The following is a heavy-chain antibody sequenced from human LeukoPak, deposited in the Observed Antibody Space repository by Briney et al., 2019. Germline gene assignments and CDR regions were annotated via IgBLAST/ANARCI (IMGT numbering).Heavy chain of an antibody. D-gene: IGHD1-26*01. Sequence: GESLKISCKGSGYSFTSYWIGWVRQMPGKGLEWMGIIYPGDSDTRYSPSFQGQVTISADRSISTAYLQWSSLKASDTAMYYCARHGPSGSYHQPFDYWGQGTLVTVSS. CDR2: IYPGDSDT. J-gene: IGHJ4*02. V-gene: IGHV5-51*01. CDR3: ARHGPSGSYHQPFDY. CDR1: GYSFTSYW.